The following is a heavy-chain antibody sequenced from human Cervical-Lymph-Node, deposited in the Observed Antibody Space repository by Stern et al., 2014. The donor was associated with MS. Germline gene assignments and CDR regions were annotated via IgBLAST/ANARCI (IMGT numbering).Heavy chain of an antibody. J-gene: IGHJ4*02. D-gene: IGHD4-17*01. CDR3: ARARVGDYARSPHLDS. CDR2: ISNNLTHT. CDR1: GFTFSHYS. V-gene: IGHV3-21*01. Sequence: EVQLEESGGGLVKPGGSLRLSCDASGFTFSHYSINWVRQAPGTGLEWISYISNNLTHTYYAYSVEGRFPISRDSAKNSVLLHMASLRAEDTAVYYCARARVGDYARSPHLDSWGRGTLVSVSS.